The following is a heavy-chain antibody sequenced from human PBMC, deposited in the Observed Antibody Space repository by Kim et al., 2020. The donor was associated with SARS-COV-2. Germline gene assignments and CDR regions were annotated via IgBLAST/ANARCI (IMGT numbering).Heavy chain of an antibody. D-gene: IGHD3-16*02. J-gene: IGHJ4*02. CDR3: ARGHSNNNQSKYRFYFDY. V-gene: IGHV3-30*04. Sequence: GGSLRLSCAASGFTFSSYAMHWVRQAPGKGLEWVAVISYDGSNKYYADSVKGRFTISRDNSKNTLYLQMNSLRAEDTAVYYCARGHSNNNQSKYRFYFDYWGQGTLVTVSS. CDR1: GFTFSSYA. CDR2: ISYDGSNK.